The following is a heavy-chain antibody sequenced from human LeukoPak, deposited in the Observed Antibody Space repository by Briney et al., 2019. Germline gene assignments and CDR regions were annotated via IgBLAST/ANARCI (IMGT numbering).Heavy chain of an antibody. J-gene: IGHJ5*02. CDR3: AKPPRLQINWFDP. CDR1: GFTFSSYA. D-gene: IGHD4-11*01. V-gene: IGHV3-23*01. Sequence: GGSLRLSCAASGFTFSSYAMSWVRQAPGKGLEWVSAISGIGGSTYYADPVKGRFTISRDNSKNTLYLQMNSLRAEDTAVYYCAKPPRLQINWFDPWGQGTLVTVSS. CDR2: ISGIGGST.